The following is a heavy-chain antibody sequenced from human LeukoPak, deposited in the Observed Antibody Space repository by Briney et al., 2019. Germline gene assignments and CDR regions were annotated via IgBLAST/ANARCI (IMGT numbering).Heavy chain of an antibody. Sequence: SETLSLTCTVSGGSISSYYWSWIRKPPGKGLERIGYIYYSGSTNYNPSLKSRVTISVDTSKNQFSLKLSSVTAADTAVYYCAKRSSSSDWYFDLWGRGTLVTVSS. D-gene: IGHD6-6*01. CDR1: GGSISSYY. V-gene: IGHV4-59*01. CDR3: AKRSSSSDWYFDL. CDR2: IYYSGST. J-gene: IGHJ2*01.